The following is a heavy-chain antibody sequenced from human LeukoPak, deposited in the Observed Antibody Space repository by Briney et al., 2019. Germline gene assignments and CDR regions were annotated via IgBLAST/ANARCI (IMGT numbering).Heavy chain of an antibody. D-gene: IGHD2-21*02. V-gene: IGHV3-30*18. J-gene: IGHJ4*02. Sequence: PGGSLRLSCAASGFTFSSYGMHWVRQAPGKGLEWVAVISYDGSNKYYADSVKGRFTISRDNSKNTLYLQMNSLRAEDTAVYYCAKESVGGHSIVVVTAIFHYWGQGTLVTVSS. CDR3: AKESVGGHSIVVVTAIFHY. CDR2: ISYDGSNK. CDR1: GFTFSSYG.